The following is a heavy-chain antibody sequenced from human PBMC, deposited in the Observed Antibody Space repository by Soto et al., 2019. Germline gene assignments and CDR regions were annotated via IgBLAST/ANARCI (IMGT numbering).Heavy chain of an antibody. D-gene: IGHD3-22*01. J-gene: IGHJ6*02. CDR3: AKDRGDSRVSELSDGMDV. Sequence: VQLVESGGGVVQPGRSLRLSCAASGFTFSSYGMHWVRQAPGKGLEWVAVISYDGSNKYYADSVKGRFTISRDNSKNTLYLQMNSLRAEDTAVYYCAKDRGDSRVSELSDGMDVWGQGTTVTVSS. CDR1: GFTFSSYG. V-gene: IGHV3-30*18. CDR2: ISYDGSNK.